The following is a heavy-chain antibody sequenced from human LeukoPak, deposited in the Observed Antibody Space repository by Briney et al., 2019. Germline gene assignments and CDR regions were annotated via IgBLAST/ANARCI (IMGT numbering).Heavy chain of an antibody. CDR3: ARDPSPFYGDYGY. D-gene: IGHD4-17*01. J-gene: IGHJ4*02. CDR1: GVTVSSSY. V-gene: IGHV3-66*01. Sequence: PGGSLRLSCAASGVTVSSSYMSWVRQAPGQGLEWVSIMYSGGATDYADSVKGRFTISRDNFKNTLYLQMNSLRAEDTAVYYCARDPSPFYGDYGYWGQGTLVIVSS. CDR2: MYSGGAT.